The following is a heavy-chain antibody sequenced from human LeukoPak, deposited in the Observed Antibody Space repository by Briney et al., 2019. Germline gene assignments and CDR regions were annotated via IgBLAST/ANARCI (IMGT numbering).Heavy chain of an antibody. CDR1: GFTFSTYW. J-gene: IGHJ4*02. CDR3: ARPSFSSGSYFDY. D-gene: IGHD3-22*01. V-gene: IGHV3-7*01. Sequence: GGSLRLSCAASGFTFSTYWMSWVRQAPGKGLEWVANIKHDGSEKYYVDSVKGRFTISRDNAKNSLYLQMNSLRAEDTAVYFCARPSFSSGSYFDYWGQGTLVTVSP. CDR2: IKHDGSEK.